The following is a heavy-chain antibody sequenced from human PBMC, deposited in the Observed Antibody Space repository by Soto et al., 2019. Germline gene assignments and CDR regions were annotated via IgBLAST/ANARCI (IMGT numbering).Heavy chain of an antibody. V-gene: IGHV4-34*01. CDR2: INHSGST. J-gene: IGHJ3*02. D-gene: IGHD2-2*01. CDR1: GGSFSGYY. CDR3: AREYCSSTSCRRGAFDI. Sequence: QVQLQQWGAGLLKPSETPSLTCAVYGGSFSGYYWSWIRQPPGKGLGWIGEINHSGSTNYNPSLKSRVTISVDTSKNQFSLKLSSVTAADTAVYYCAREYCSSTSCRRGAFDIWGQGTMVTVSS.